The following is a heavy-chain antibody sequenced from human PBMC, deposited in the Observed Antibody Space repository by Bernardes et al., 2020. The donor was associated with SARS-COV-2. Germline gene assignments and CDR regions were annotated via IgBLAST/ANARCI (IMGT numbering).Heavy chain of an antibody. J-gene: IGHJ4*02. CDR1: GGSISSYY. V-gene: IGHV4-59*01. D-gene: IGHD3-10*01. CDR2: IYYSGST. Sequence: SETLSLTCTVSGGSISSYYWSWIRQPPGKGLEWIGYIYYSGSTNYNPSLKSRVTISVDTSKNQFSLKLSSVTAADTAVYYCARGGIGWFGPPPDYWGQGTLVTVSS. CDR3: ARGGIGWFGPPPDY.